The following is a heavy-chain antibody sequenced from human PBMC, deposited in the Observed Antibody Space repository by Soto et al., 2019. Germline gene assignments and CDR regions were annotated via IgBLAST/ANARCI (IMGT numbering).Heavy chain of an antibody. V-gene: IGHV4-34*01. D-gene: IGHD6-19*01. J-gene: IGHJ4*02. CDR2: INHSGST. CDR1: GGSFSGYY. CDR3: ARHQWLARRYFDY. Sequence: PSETLSLTCSVYGGSFSGYYWSWIRQPPGKGLEWIGEINHSGSTNYNPSLKSRVTISVDTSKNQFSLKLSSVTAADTAVYYCARHQWLARRYFDYWGQGTLVTVSS.